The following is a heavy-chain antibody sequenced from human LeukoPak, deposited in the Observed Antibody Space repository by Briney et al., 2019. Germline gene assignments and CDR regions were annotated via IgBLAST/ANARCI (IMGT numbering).Heavy chain of an antibody. CDR2: IYHSGGT. V-gene: IGHV4-31*03. CDR3: ARGGKYQAGMDV. CDR1: GGSISSGGYY. D-gene: IGHD2-2*01. Sequence: SQTLSLTCTVSGGSISSGGYYWSWIRQHPGKGLEWIGYIYHSGGTYYNPSLKSRVTMSVDTSKNQFSLKLSSVTAADTAVYYCARGGKYQAGMDVWGQGTTVTVSS. J-gene: IGHJ6*02.